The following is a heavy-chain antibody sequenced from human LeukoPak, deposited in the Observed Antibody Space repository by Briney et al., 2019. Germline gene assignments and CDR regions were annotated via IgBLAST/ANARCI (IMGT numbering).Heavy chain of an antibody. CDR3: AKAPQYSSSWSLGY. CDR2: ISYDGSNK. V-gene: IGHV3-30*18. D-gene: IGHD6-13*01. Sequence: GRSLRLSCAASGFTFSSYGMHWVRQAPGKGLEWVAVISYDGSNKYYADSVKGRFTISRDNSKNTLYLQMNSLRAEDTALYYCAKAPQYSSSWSLGYWGQGTLVTVSS. J-gene: IGHJ4*02. CDR1: GFTFSSYG.